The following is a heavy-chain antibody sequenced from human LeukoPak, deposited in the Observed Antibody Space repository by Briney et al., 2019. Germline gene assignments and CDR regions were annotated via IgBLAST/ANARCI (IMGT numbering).Heavy chain of an antibody. CDR1: GGSISSSSYY. J-gene: IGHJ4*02. V-gene: IGHV4-39*01. Sequence: SETLSLTCTVSGGSISSSSYYWGWIRQPPGKGLEWIGSIYYSGSTYYNPSLKSRVTISVDTSKNQFSLKLSSVTAADTAVYYCASQVMITFGEVIVVPGDDYWGQGTLVTVSS. CDR3: ASQVMITFGEVIVVPGDDY. CDR2: IYYSGST. D-gene: IGHD3-16*02.